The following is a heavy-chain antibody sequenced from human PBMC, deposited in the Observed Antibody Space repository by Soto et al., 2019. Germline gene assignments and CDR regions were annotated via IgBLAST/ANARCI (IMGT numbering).Heavy chain of an antibody. CDR2: ISYDSSNK. V-gene: IGHV3-30*18. Sequence: VQLLESGGGLIQPGGSLRLSCAASGFTFSYGIHWLRQAPGKGLEWVAYISYDSSNKFYCDSVKGRLTISRDNSKNTQFLQMNSLRAEDTAVYYCAKLVIGYCSGNTCDDYWGQGTLVAVSS. CDR3: AKLVIGYCSGNTCDDY. D-gene: IGHD2-15*01. J-gene: IGHJ4*02. CDR1: GFTFSYG.